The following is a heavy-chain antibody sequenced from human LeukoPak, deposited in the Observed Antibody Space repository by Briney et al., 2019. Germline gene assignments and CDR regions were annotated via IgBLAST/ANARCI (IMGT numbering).Heavy chain of an antibody. D-gene: IGHD6-13*01. CDR1: GYTFTSYD. V-gene: IGHV1-8*01. Sequence: ASVKASCKASGYTFTSYDINWVRQATGQGLEWMGWMNPNSGNTGYAQKFQGRVTMTRNTSISTAYMELSSLRSEDTAVYYCARGKWAAAGTRYYYYMDVWGKGTTVTVSS. CDR2: MNPNSGNT. CDR3: ARGKWAAAGTRYYYYMDV. J-gene: IGHJ6*03.